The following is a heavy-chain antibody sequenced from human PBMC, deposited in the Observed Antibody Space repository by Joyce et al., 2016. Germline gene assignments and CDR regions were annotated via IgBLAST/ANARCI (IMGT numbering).Heavy chain of an antibody. CDR2: YHEATTT. CDR3: ARDFSMIIDVFEL. D-gene: IGHD3-22*01. V-gene: IGHV4-39*07. Sequence: QVQLQESGQGLVKPSETLSLTCTVSGDSINNGDYYWAWLRQPPGKGLEWIGSYHEATTTYYNPSLKSRMCMSVDTSKNQFSLKVDSVTAADTAVYYCARDFSMIIDVFELWGLGTLVTVSS. J-gene: IGHJ3*01. CDR1: GDSINNGDYY.